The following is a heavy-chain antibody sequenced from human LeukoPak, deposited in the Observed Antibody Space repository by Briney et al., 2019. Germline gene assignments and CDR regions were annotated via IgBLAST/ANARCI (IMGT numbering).Heavy chain of an antibody. V-gene: IGHV7-4-1*02. CDR3: ARVTAVAGKEPFDY. J-gene: IGHJ4*02. D-gene: IGHD6-19*01. CDR1: GYIFSNYA. CDR2: INTNTGNP. Sequence: ASVKVSCKPSGYIFSNYAMNWVRQAPGQGLEWMGWINTNTGNPTYAQGFTGRFVFSLYTSVNTAYLQISTLKAEDTAVYYCARVTAVAGKEPFDYWGQGTLVTVSS.